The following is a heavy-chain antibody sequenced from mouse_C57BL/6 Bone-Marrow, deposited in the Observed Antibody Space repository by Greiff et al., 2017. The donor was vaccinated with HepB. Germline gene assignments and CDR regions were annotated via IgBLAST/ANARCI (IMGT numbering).Heavy chain of an antibody. CDR1: GYTFKSYC. V-gene: IGHV1-64*01. D-gene: IGHD3-2*02. J-gene: IGHJ4*01. CDR2: IHPESGYT. Sequence: QVQLQQSGAELVTPGSSVNVSCKASGYTFKSYCMHWVKQRPGQGLAWIGMIHPESGYTNYNEKFKSKATLTVDKSSSTAYMQLSSLTSEDSAVYYCATAQGRYYYAMDYWGQGTSVTVSS. CDR3: ATAQGRYYYAMDY.